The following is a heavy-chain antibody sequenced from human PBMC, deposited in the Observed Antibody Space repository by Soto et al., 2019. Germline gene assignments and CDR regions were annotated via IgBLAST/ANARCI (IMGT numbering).Heavy chain of an antibody. D-gene: IGHD1-26*01. CDR1: RYTFTNFY. CDR2: INPSGGST. CDR3: ARSQVGRPLDV. V-gene: IGHV1-46*01. J-gene: IGHJ6*02. Sequence: SVKVSCKASRYTFTNFYIHGLLQAPGQGLEWMGIINPSGGSTTYPQKFQGRVTMTRDTSTSTVHMELITLRSEDTAVYYCARSQVGRPLDVWGPGTTVTVSS.